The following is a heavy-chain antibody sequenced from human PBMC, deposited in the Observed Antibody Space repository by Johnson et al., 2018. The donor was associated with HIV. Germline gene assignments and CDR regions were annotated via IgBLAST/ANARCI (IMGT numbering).Heavy chain of an antibody. J-gene: IGHJ3*02. D-gene: IGHD1-20*01. Sequence: QVQLVESGGGVVQPGRSLRLSCAVSGFTFNNYPMHWVRQAPGKGLEWVAVISYDGSNKYYGDSVKGRFTISRDNSKNTLYLQMNSLRAEDTAVYYCAKDLNPDNWNPDAFDIGGQGTMVTVSS. CDR3: AKDLNPDNWNPDAFDI. CDR1: GFTFNNYP. V-gene: IGHV3-30*04. CDR2: ISYDGSNK.